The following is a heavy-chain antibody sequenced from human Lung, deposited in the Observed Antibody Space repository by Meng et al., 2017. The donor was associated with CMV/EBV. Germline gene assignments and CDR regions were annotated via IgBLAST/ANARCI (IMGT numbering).Heavy chain of an antibody. D-gene: IGHD3-3*01. CDR3: ARGVGSYDFWSAYSYYYGLDV. CDR2: ISSSDYI. J-gene: IGHJ6*02. CDR1: GLTFSDYS. Sequence: SCTASGLTFSDYSMNWVRQAPGKGLEWVSSISSSDYIYYADSVRGRFTISRDNAKHSLYLQMNSLRAEDTAVYYCARGVGSYDFWSAYSYYYGLDVWXQGTTVTVSS. V-gene: IGHV3-21*01.